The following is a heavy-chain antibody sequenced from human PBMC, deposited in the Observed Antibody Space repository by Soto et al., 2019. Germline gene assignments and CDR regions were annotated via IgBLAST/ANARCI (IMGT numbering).Heavy chain of an antibody. CDR2: IIPVFATT. CDR1: GGTFSTYV. J-gene: IGHJ6*02. V-gene: IGHV1-69*12. CDR3: ARGRIAGAATDFYYYGMDV. D-gene: IGHD1-26*01. Sequence: QVQLVQSGAEVKKPGSSVKVSCKASGGTFSTYVISWVRQAPGQGLEWMGGIIPVFATTNYAQKFQGRVTITADESTRTGYMELNSLRSEDTAVYYCARGRIAGAATDFYYYGMDVWGQGTFVTVSS.